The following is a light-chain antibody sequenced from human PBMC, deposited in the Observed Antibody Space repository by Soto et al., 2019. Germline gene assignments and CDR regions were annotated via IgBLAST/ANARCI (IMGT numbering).Light chain of an antibody. V-gene: IGKV3-20*01. CDR2: GAS. J-gene: IGKJ5*01. CDR3: QQYDNSAAIT. Sequence: EIVLTQSPGTLSLSPGERATLSCRASQSVSSSYLAWYQQKPGQGPRLLIYGASSRATGIPDRFSGSGSGTEFTLTISRLEPEDFAGDYCQQYDNSAAITFGQGTRLEIK. CDR1: QSVSSSY.